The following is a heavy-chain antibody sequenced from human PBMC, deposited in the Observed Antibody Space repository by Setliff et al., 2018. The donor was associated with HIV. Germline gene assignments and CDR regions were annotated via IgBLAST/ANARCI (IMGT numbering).Heavy chain of an antibody. CDR1: GYIFSTFG. CDR3: SRSGVPPYYYYGMDV. V-gene: IGHV1-18*01. CDR2: ISGSNGNT. D-gene: IGHD3-10*01. Sequence: ASVKVSCKASGYIFSTFGITWVRQAPGQGPEWMGWISGSNGNTKFAQKFQGRVTMTTDTSTTTAFMELRSLKADDTGIYYCSRSGVPPYYYYGMDVWGQGTTVTV. J-gene: IGHJ6*02.